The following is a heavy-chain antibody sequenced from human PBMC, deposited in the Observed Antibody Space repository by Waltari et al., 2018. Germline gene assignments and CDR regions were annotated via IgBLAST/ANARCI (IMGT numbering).Heavy chain of an antibody. CDR3: ARSQTGYSSSSCLDN. Sequence: QVQLQESGTGLVKPSETLSLTCTVSGDSISSHYWSWIRPPPGKGLEWIGYVYYSGSTNYNPSFESRVTISVDTSKNQFSLTLNSVTAADTAVYYCARSQTGYSSSSCLDNWGQGTLVTVSS. CDR1: GDSISSHY. V-gene: IGHV4-59*11. CDR2: VYYSGST. D-gene: IGHD6-6*01. J-gene: IGHJ4*02.